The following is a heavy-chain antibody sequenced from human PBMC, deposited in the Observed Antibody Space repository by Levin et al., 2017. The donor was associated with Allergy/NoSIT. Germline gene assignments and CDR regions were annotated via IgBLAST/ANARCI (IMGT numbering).Heavy chain of an antibody. Sequence: PGGSLRLSCAASEFNFDNAWMTWVRQAPGKGLEWVGRIKSKTDGETTDYAAPVKGRFTISRDDSKNTLYLQMKDLKTEDTAVYFCATDSRMVVSDDAFDIWGQGTMVIVSS. D-gene: IGHD2-21*02. V-gene: IGHV3-15*01. CDR3: ATDSRMVVSDDAFDI. CDR2: IKSKTDGETT. J-gene: IGHJ3*02. CDR1: EFNFDNAW.